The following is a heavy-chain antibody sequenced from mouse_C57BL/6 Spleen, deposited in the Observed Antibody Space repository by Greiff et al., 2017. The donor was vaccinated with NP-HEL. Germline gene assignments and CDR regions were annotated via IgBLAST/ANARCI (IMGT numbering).Heavy chain of an antibody. CDR2: INPSTGGT. D-gene: IGHD2-4*01. CDR3: ARGDYDVLDY. J-gene: IGHJ2*01. CDR1: GYSFTGYY. V-gene: IGHV1-42*01. Sequence: VQLQQSGPELVKPGASVKISCKASGYSFTGYYMNWVKQSPEKSLEWIGEINPSTGGTTYNQKFKAKATLTVDKSSSTAYMQLKSLTSEDSAVYYCARGDYDVLDYWGQGTTLTVSS.